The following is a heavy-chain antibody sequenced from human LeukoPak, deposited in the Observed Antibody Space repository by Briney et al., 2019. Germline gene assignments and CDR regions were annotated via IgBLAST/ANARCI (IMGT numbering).Heavy chain of an antibody. Sequence: GGSLRLSCAASGFTFGNYWMHWVRQAPGKGLVWVSRINSDGSSTSYADSVKGRFTISRDNAKNTLYLQMNSLRAEDTAVYYCARDSPRATVTKSYYYGMDVWGQGTTVTVSS. CDR1: GFTFGNYW. D-gene: IGHD4-4*01. CDR3: ARDSPRATVTKSYYYGMDV. CDR2: INSDGSST. V-gene: IGHV3-74*01. J-gene: IGHJ6*02.